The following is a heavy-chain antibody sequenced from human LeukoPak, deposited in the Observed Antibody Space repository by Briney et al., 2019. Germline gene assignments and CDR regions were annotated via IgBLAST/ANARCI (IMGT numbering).Heavy chain of an antibody. D-gene: IGHD3-3*01. CDR1: GGTFSSYA. CDR3: AREFPLRFPGY. Sequence: ASVKVSGKASGGTFSSYAISWVRQAPGQGLEWMGWINPNSGGTNYAQKFQGRVTMTRDTSISTAYMELSRLRSDDTAVYYCAREFPLRFPGYWGQGTLVTVSS. J-gene: IGHJ4*02. CDR2: INPNSGGT. V-gene: IGHV1-2*02.